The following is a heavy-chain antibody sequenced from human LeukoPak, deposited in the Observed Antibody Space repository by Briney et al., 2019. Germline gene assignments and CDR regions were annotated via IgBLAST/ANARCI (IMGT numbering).Heavy chain of an antibody. CDR2: INHSGST. CDR3: AYGSGTPNDY. CDR1: GGSFSGYY. V-gene: IGHV4-34*01. J-gene: IGHJ4*02. Sequence: SETLSLTCAVYGGSFSGYYWSWIRQPPGKGLEWIGEINHSGSTNYNPSLKSRVTISVDTSKNQFSLKLSSVTAADTAVYYCAYGSGTPNDYWGQGTLVTVSS. D-gene: IGHD3-10*01.